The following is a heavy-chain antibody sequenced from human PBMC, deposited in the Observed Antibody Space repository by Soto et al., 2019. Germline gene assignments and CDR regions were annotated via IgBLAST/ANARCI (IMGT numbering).Heavy chain of an antibody. Sequence: SETLSLTCTVSGGSISSYYWSWIRQPPGKGLEWIGYIYYSGSTNYNPSLKSRVTISVDTSKNQFSLKLSSVTAADTAVYYCARLVVVPAADYYYYYMDVWGKGTTVTVSS. D-gene: IGHD2-2*01. CDR2: IYYSGST. V-gene: IGHV4-59*08. CDR3: ARLVVVPAADYYYYYMDV. CDR1: GGSISSYY. J-gene: IGHJ6*03.